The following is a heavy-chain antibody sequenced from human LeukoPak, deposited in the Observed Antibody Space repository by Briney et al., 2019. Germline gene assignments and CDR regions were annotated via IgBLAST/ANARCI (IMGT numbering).Heavy chain of an antibody. V-gene: IGHV3-13*05. J-gene: IGHJ4*02. D-gene: IGHD2-2*01. CDR1: GFTFSSYD. CDR2: IGTAGDP. Sequence: GGSLRLSCAASGFTFSSYDMHWVRQATGKGLEWVSAIGTAGDPYYPGSVKGRFTISRENAKNSLYLQMNSLGAGDTAVYYCARGRYCSSTSCYGKNEFDYWGQGTLVTVSS. CDR3: ARGRYCSSTSCYGKNEFDY.